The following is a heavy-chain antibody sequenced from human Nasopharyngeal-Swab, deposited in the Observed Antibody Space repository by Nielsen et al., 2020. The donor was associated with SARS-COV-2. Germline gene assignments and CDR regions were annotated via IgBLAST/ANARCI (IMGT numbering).Heavy chain of an antibody. J-gene: IGHJ2*01. Sequence: GESLKISCAASGFTFSSYWMHWVRQAPGKGLVWVSRVNNDGSNTNYADSVKGRFTISRDNAKNTLYLQMNSLRAEDTALYYCARALNGYFDLCGRGTLVAVSS. CDR3: ARALNGYFDL. V-gene: IGHV3-74*01. CDR1: GFTFSSYW. CDR2: VNNDGSNT.